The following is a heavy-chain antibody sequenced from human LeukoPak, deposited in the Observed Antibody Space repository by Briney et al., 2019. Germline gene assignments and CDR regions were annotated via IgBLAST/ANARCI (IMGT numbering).Heavy chain of an antibody. V-gene: IGHV4-39*01. CDR3: ASQVVTPPLDY. J-gene: IGHJ4*02. CDR2: IYYSGST. D-gene: IGHD4-23*01. CDR1: GGSISSSSYS. Sequence: RSEALSLTCTVSGGSISSSSYSWGWVRQPPGKGLGWIGSIYYSGSTYYNPSLKSRVTISVDTSKNQFSLKLSSVTAADTAVYYCASQVVTPPLDYWGQGTLVTVSS.